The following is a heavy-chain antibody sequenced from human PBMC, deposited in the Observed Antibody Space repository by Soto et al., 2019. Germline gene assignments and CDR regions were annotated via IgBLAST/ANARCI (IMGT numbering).Heavy chain of an antibody. CDR2: IDPSDSYT. J-gene: IGHJ6*02. CDR1: GYRFTRYW. V-gene: IGHV5-10-1*01. Sequence: GASLKLSCKGSGYRFTRYWISWVRQMPGKGLEWMGRIDPSDSYTNYSPSFQGHVTISADKSISTAYLQWSSLKASDTAMYYCARHLSYCSGGSGNTGSYYYGLDGWGQGTMVTV. CDR3: ARHLSYCSGGSGNTGSYYYGLDG. D-gene: IGHD2-15*01.